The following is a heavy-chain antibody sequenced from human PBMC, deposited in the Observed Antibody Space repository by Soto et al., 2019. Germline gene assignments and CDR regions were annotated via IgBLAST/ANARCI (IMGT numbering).Heavy chain of an antibody. CDR1: GYSFTSYW. V-gene: IGHV5-51*01. CDR3: ARGPMIVVVPPDY. CDR2: IYPGDSDT. J-gene: IGHJ4*02. D-gene: IGHD3-22*01. Sequence: GDSLKISCKGSGYSFTSYWIGWVRQMPGKGLEWMGIIYPGDSDTRYSPSFQGQVTISADKSISTAYLQWSSLKASDTAMYYCARGPMIVVVPPDYWGQGTLVNVSS.